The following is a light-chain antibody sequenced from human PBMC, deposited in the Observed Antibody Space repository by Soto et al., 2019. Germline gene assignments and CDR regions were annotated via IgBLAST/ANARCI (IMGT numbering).Light chain of an antibody. CDR2: GAS. V-gene: IGKV3D-7*01. CDR3: QQHYNLPST. CDR1: QGAISCS. Sequence: PGERVTLSWRASQGAISCSLTWYQQKPGQAPRLLIYGASTRATGIPARFSGSGSGTDFTLTISSLQPEDFAVYYCQQHYNLPSTFGQGTKLEIK. J-gene: IGKJ2*01.